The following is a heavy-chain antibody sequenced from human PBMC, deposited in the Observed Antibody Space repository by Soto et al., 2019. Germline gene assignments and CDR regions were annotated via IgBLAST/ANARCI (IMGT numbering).Heavy chain of an antibody. CDR3: ARGGAVVVPGSVDRHNWFDP. CDR2: VVPILGMA. V-gene: IGHV1-69*02. D-gene: IGHD2-2*01. CDR1: GGTFSSYS. J-gene: IGHJ5*02. Sequence: QVQLVQSGAEVKKPGYSVKVSCEASGGTFSSYSFSWVRQAPGQGLEWMGRVVPILGMANYEQKFQGRVTITADKSTSTVYMEMRSLRSDDTAVYYCARGGAVVVPGSVDRHNWFDPWGQGTLVTVSS.